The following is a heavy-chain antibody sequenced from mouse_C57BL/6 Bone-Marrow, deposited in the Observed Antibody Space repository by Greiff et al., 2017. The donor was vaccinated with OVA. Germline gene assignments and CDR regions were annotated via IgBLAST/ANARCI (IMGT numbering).Heavy chain of an antibody. D-gene: IGHD1-1*01. CDR1: GYTFTSYW. CDR3: ATGDGSGYARVY. J-gene: IGHJ2*02. V-gene: IGHV1-5*01. Sequence: VQLQQSGTVLARPGASVKMSCKTSGYTFTSYWMHWVKQRPGQGLEWIGAIYPGNSDTSYNQKFKGKAKLTADTSSSTAYMQLSSLTYEDSAVYYCATGDGSGYARVYWGQGTSLTVSS. CDR2: IYPGNSDT.